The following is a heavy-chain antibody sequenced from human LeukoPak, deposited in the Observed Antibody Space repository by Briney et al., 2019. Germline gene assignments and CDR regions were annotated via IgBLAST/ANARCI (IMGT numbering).Heavy chain of an antibody. V-gene: IGHV3-74*01. CDR1: GFTFNSYW. Sequence: GGSLRLSCAASGFTFNSYWMHWVRQAPGKGLVWVSHINSDGSSTNYADSVKGRFTISRDNAKNSLYLQMNSLRDEDTAVYYCARDILTKQAYSGYDNWGQGTLVTVSS. D-gene: IGHD5-12*01. CDR3: ARDILTKQAYSGYDN. CDR2: INSDGSST. J-gene: IGHJ4*02.